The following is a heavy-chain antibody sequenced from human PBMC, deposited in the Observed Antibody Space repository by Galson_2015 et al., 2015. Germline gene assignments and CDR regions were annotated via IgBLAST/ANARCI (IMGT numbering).Heavy chain of an antibody. Sequence: SLRLSCAASGFTFGDYAMSWFRQAPGKGLVWVSRINSDGSSTSYADSVKGRFTISRDNAKNTLYLQMNSLRAEDTAVYYCARRFVDFDYWGQGTLVTVSS. D-gene: IGHD3-10*01. V-gene: IGHV3-74*01. CDR2: INSDGSST. CDR1: GFTFGDYA. CDR3: ARRFVDFDY. J-gene: IGHJ4*02.